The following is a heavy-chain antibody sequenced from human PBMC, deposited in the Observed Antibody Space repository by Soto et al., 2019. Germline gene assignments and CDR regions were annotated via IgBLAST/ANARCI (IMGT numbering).Heavy chain of an antibody. J-gene: IGHJ6*02. CDR2: IDPRDSYT. D-gene: IGHD5-12*01. CDR3: ARRMATNIFYHYDMDV. Sequence: EVQLVQSGAEVKKPGESLRISCKASGYTFTHFWIHWVRQMPGKGLEWMGRIDPRDSYTYYNPSFQGHVTISDDKSITTAYLHWSSLRASDTAIYYCARRMATNIFYHYDMDVWGQGTTVTVSS. V-gene: IGHV5-10-1*03. CDR1: GYTFTHFW.